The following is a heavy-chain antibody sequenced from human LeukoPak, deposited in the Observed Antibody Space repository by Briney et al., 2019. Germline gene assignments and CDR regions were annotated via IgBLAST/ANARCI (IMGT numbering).Heavy chain of an antibody. CDR3: ARLWGNPTDYGMDV. J-gene: IGHJ6*02. Sequence: SETLSLTCTVSGGSISGYYWSWIRQSPGKGLEWIGYIYSGGSTCYNPSLKSRVTISVDTSKNQFSLKLSSVTAADTAVYYCARLWGNPTDYGMDVWGQGTTVTVSS. CDR2: IYSGGST. V-gene: IGHV4-59*08. D-gene: IGHD3-16*01. CDR1: GGSISGYY.